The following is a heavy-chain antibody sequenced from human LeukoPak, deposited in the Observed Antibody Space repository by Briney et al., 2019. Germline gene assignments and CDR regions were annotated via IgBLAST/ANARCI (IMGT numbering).Heavy chain of an antibody. D-gene: IGHD2-2*02. CDR3: ARETPYCSSTSCYNRGSDNGFDP. V-gene: IGHV1-18*01. CDR2: ISTYNGNT. Sequence: GASVKVSCKASGYTFTSYGISWVRQAPGQGLEWIGWISTYNGNTNYAQKLQGRVTMTTDTSTSTAYMELRSLRSDDTAVYYCARETPYCSSTSCYNRGSDNGFDPWGQGTLVTVSS. CDR1: GYTFTSYG. J-gene: IGHJ5*02.